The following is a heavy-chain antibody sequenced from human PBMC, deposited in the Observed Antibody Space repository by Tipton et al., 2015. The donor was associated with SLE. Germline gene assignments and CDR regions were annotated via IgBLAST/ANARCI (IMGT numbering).Heavy chain of an antibody. Sequence: SLRLSCAASGFSFSDYYMSWIRQAPGKGLEWVANIKQDGSEKYYVDSVKGRFTISRDNAKNSLYLQMNSLRAEDTAVYYCARDGVRFLEWLAFDPWGQGTLVTVSS. CDR1: GFSFSDYY. J-gene: IGHJ5*02. CDR3: ARDGVRFLEWLAFDP. D-gene: IGHD3-3*01. CDR2: IKQDGSEK. V-gene: IGHV3-7*01.